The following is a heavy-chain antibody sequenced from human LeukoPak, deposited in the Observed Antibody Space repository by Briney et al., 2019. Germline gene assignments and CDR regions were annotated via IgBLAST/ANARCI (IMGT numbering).Heavy chain of an antibody. CDR3: ARHGSSSWYGEVDYYYGMDV. J-gene: IGHJ6*04. CDR1: GYSFTSYW. V-gene: IGHV5-51*01. Sequence: GESLQISRKGSGYSFTSYWIGWVRQMPGKGLEWMGIIYPGDSDTRYSPSFQGQVTISADKSISTAYLQWSSLKASDTAMYYCARHGSSSWYGEVDYYYGMDVWGKGTTVTVSS. CDR2: IYPGDSDT. D-gene: IGHD6-13*01.